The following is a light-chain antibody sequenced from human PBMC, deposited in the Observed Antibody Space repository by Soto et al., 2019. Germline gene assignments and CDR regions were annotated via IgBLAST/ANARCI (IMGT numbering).Light chain of an antibody. V-gene: IGLV2-14*03. CDR3: SSYTTSNTRQIV. CDR2: GVT. CDR1: SSDVGGYNY. J-gene: IGLJ1*01. Sequence: QSVLTQPASVSGSPGQSITISCTGTSSDVGGYNYVSWYQHHPGKAPKLIIYGVTNRPSGVSNPFSGSKSGNTASLTISGLQPEDEADYYCSSYTTSNTRQIVFGTGTKFTVL.